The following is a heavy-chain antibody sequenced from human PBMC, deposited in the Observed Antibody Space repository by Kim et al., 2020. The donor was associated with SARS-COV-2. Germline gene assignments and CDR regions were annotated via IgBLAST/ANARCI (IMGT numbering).Heavy chain of an antibody. D-gene: IGHD3-10*01. V-gene: IGHV3-11*06. J-gene: IGHJ5*02. CDR3: ARETGFGELFPVSHDNWFDP. Sequence: RLTISRDNAKNSLYLQMNSLRAEDTAVYYCARETGFGELFPVSHDNWFDPWGQGTLVTVSS.